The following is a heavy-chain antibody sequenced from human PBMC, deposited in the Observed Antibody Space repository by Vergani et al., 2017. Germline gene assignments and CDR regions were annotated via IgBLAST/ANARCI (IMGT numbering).Heavy chain of an antibody. J-gene: IGHJ5*02. D-gene: IGHD1-14*01. CDR3: ARDLRILYNRFDP. CDR1: GFTFNPYG. V-gene: IGHV3-33*01. CDR2: TWYDGNNK. Sequence: QVLLVESGGGVVQRGRSLRLSCAASGFTFNPYGLHWVRQAPGKGLEWVAVTWYDGNNKQYADSVKGLFTISRDNSKSTMYLQMNSLRDEDTGVYYCARDLRILYNRFDPWGQGTMVTVSS.